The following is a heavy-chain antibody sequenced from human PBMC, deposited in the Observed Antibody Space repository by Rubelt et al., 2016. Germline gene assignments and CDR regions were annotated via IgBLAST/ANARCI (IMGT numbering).Heavy chain of an antibody. CDR2: LSAFTDAT. CDR1: GFAFSNYA. V-gene: IGHV3-23*01. J-gene: IGHJ4*02. CDR3: AKKLVYTGFYPFDS. Sequence: EVQLLESGGGLVQPGGSLRLSCAASGFAFSNYAMAWFRQAPGKGLEWVSVLSAFTDATFYGHSVKGRFTTSRNNSKNNLYLQMNSLRDEDTALYYCAKKLVYTGFYPFDSWGQGTLVTVSS. D-gene: IGHD2/OR15-2a*01.